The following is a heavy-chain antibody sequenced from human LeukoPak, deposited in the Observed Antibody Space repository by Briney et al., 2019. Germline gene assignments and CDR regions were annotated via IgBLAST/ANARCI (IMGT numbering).Heavy chain of an antibody. Sequence: GGSLRLSCAASGFTFSSYGMHWVRQAPGKGLEWVAFIRYDGSNKYYADSVKGRFTISRDNAKNSLYLQMNSLRAEDTAVYYCARESGSYYSSHFDYWGQGTLVTVSS. CDR2: IRYDGSNK. D-gene: IGHD3-10*01. CDR1: GFTFSSYG. CDR3: ARESGSYYSSHFDY. V-gene: IGHV3-30*02. J-gene: IGHJ4*02.